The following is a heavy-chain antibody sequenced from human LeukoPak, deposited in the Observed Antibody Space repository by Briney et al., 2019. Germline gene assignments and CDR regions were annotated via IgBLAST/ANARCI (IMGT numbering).Heavy chain of an antibody. CDR2: IYYSGST. V-gene: IGHV4-31*03. J-gene: IGHJ4*02. D-gene: IGHD3-9*01. Sequence: SETLSLTCTVSGGSISSGGYYWSWIRQHPGTGLEWIGYIYYSGSTYYNPSLKSRVTISVDTSKNQFSLKLSSVTAADTAVYYCARGRWVRYFDWLVSHYFDYWGQGTLVTVSS. CDR1: GGSISSGGYY. CDR3: ARGRWVRYFDWLVSHYFDY.